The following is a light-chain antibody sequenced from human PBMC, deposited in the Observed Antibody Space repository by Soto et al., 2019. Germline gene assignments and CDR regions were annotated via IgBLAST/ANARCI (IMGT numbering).Light chain of an antibody. CDR2: TLS. J-gene: IGKJ5*01. CDR3: MQRIQFPIT. V-gene: IGKV2-40*01. CDR1: QSLLDSADGNTY. Sequence: DIVMTQTPLSLPVTPGEPASISCTSSQSLLDSADGNTYLDWYVQKPGQSPQPLIYTLSSRASGVPDRFSGIGPRTQFTLKISRVAAEDVGVYYCMQRIQFPITFGQGTRLEIK.